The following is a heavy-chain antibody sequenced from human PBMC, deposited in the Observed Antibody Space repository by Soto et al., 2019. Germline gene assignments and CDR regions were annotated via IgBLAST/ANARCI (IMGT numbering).Heavy chain of an antibody. D-gene: IGHD3-3*01. J-gene: IGHJ5*02. CDR1: GGSISSSNW. V-gene: IGHV4-4*02. CDR2: IYHSGST. Sequence: SETLSLTCAVSGGSISSSNWWSWVRQPPGKGLEWIGEIYHSGSTNYNPSLKSRVTISVDKSKNQFSLKLSSVTAADTAVYYCAGFWSGRDENWFDPWGQGTLVTVSS. CDR3: AGFWSGRDENWFDP.